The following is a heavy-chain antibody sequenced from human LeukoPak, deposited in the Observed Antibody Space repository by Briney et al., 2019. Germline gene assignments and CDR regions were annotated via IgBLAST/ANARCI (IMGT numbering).Heavy chain of an antibody. J-gene: IGHJ3*02. D-gene: IGHD3-22*01. V-gene: IGHV5-51*01. CDR2: IYPGDSDT. CDR3: ARPSPTIATYYYDSSGYYYAFDI. CDR1: GYSFTNYW. Sequence: GESLKISCKGSGYSFTNYWIGWVRQMPGKGLEWMGIIYPGDSDTRYSPSFQGQVTISADKSISTAYLQWSSLKASDTAMYYCARPSPTIATYYYDSSGYYYAFDIWGQGTMVTVSS.